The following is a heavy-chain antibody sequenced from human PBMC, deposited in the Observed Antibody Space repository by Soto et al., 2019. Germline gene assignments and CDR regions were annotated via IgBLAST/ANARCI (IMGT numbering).Heavy chain of an antibody. J-gene: IGHJ4*01. CDR3: ARAGTNLLWSYFDY. CDR1: GFTFSSYA. D-gene: IGHD3-10*01. V-gene: IGHV3-64*01. CDR2: ISSNGGST. Sequence: GGSLRLSCAASGFTFSSYAMHWVRQAPGKGLEYVSAISSNGGSTYYANSVKGRFTISRDNSKNTLYLQMGSLRAEDMAVYYCARAGTNLLWSYFDYWGHGTLVTVSS.